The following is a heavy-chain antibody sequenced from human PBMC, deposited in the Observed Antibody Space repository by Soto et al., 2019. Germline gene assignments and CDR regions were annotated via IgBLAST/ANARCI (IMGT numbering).Heavy chain of an antibody. J-gene: IGHJ4*02. D-gene: IGHD3-22*01. CDR3: ARPTYYYDISGYSEGY. Sequence: PGESLKISCKGSGYSFTSYWIGWVRQMPGKGLEWMGIIYPGDSDTRYSPSFQGQVTISADKSISTAYLQWSSLKASDTAVYYCARPTYYYDISGYSEGYWGQGTLVTVSS. CDR2: IYPGDSDT. CDR1: GYSFTSYW. V-gene: IGHV5-51*01.